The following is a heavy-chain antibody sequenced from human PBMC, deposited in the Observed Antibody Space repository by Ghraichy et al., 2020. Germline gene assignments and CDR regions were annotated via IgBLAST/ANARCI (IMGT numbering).Heavy chain of an antibody. CDR3: AREIEGCFDY. J-gene: IGHJ4*02. CDR1: GGSISSYY. Sequence: SETLSLTCTVSGGSISSYYWSWIRQPPGKGLEWIGYIYYSGSTNYNPSLKSRVTISVDTSKNQFSLKLSSVTAADTAVYYCAREIEGCFDYWGQGTLVTVSS. D-gene: IGHD2-21*01. CDR2: IYYSGST. V-gene: IGHV4-59*01.